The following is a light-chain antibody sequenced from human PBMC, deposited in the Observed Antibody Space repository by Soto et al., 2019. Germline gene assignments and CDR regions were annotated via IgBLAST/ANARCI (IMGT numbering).Light chain of an antibody. J-gene: IGKJ1*01. CDR1: QTISSW. V-gene: IGKV1-5*03. CDR3: EHYTSYSEA. Sequence: DIQMTQSHSPLSGSVGDRVTITCRASQTISSWLAWYQQKPGKAPKLLIYKASTLKSGVPSRFSGSGSGTEFTLTISSLQPDDFATYYCEHYTSYSEAFGQRAKVDIK. CDR2: KAS.